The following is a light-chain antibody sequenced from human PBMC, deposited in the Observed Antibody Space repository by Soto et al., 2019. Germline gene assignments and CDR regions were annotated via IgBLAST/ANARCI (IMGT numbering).Light chain of an antibody. V-gene: IGLV2-14*01. J-gene: IGLJ1*01. CDR1: SSDIGGYDH. CDR2: DVS. CDR3: NSYTTSSSLYV. Sequence: QSALTQPASVSGSPGQSITIPCTGTSSDIGGYDHVSWYQQHPVKAPKLMVYDVSNRPSGVSDRFSGSKSANTACLTISGLQAEDEADYYCNSYTTSSSLYVFGTGTKLTVL.